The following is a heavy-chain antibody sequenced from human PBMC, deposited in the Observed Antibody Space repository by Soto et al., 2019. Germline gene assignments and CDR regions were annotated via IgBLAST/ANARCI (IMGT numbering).Heavy chain of an antibody. CDR2: IYAIGSP. CDR1: GGSVSVYY. D-gene: IGHD3-16*01. CDR3: ARGGRSSPPQY. J-gene: IGHJ4*02. V-gene: IGHV4-59*02. Sequence: QVQLQESGPGQVKPSETLSLTCTISGGSVSVYYWSWIRQSTGQGLEWIGYIYAIGSPYYNPSLRSRVTISADTSKIPFFLKLTSPTAADTAVYSCARGGRSSPPQYWGGGTLVTVSS.